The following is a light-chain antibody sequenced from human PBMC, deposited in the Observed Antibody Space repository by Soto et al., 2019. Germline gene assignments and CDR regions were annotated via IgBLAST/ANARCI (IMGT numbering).Light chain of an antibody. Sequence: IVMTQSPGTLSLSPGQRATLSCRASQSVSRSSLAWYQQTPGQAPRLLIYGASSRATGIPDRFSGSGYGTDFTLTISRLEPEDFAVYYCQQYGSSPFTFGPGTKVDI. CDR1: QSVSRSS. V-gene: IGKV3-20*01. CDR3: QQYGSSPFT. CDR2: GAS. J-gene: IGKJ3*01.